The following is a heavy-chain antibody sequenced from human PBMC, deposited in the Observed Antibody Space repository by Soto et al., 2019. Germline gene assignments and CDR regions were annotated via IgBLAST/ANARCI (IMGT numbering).Heavy chain of an antibody. V-gene: IGHV1-8*01. CDR3: GRGVSAGVDY. D-gene: IGHD1-26*01. Sequence: QVQLVQSGAEVREPGASVKVSCKASGYSFTSLDINWVRQTAGQGLEWMGWMEPSTGRTGYAQKFQGRVTMTRDTLINTGYMELTNLTFDDTAFFYCGRGVSAGVDYWGQGTLVIVSS. CDR2: MEPSTGRT. J-gene: IGHJ4*02. CDR1: GYSFTSLD.